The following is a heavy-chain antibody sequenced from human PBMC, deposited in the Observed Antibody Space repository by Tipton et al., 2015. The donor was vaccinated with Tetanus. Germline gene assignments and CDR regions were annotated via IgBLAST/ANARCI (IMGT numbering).Heavy chain of an antibody. CDR1: GASISSSRRFD. V-gene: IGHV4-39*01. Sequence: LRLSCTVSGASISSSRRFDCGWIRQPPGKGLEWIGTISYSGSTSYSPSLKSRVTMSVDTSRNQFSLKLNSVTAADTAVYYCARGTWLYTSTYHRHWLDPWGQGTLVTVSS. CDR2: ISYSGST. J-gene: IGHJ5*02. CDR3: ARGTWLYTSTYHRHWLDP. D-gene: IGHD6-13*01.